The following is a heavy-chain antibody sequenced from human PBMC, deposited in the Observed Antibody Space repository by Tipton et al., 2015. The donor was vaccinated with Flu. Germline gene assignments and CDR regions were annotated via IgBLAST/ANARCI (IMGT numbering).Heavy chain of an antibody. V-gene: IGHV3-23*01. Sequence: SLRLSCAASGFIFSRYAMSWVRQAPGKGLEWVSNIRGSAGRGAGTYYADSVKGRFSISRENGKNSLYLQMNSLGAGDTAVYFCARGPLPDSNWYNGMDVWGQGTTVTVSS. J-gene: IGHJ6*02. CDR3: ARGPLPDSNWYNGMDV. CDR1: GFIFSRYA. D-gene: IGHD6-13*01. CDR2: IRGSAGRGAGT.